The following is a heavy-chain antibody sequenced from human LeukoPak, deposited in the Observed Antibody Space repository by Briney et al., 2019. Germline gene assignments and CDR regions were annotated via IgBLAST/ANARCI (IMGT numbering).Heavy chain of an antibody. D-gene: IGHD1-26*01. J-gene: IGHJ6*03. CDR2: ISTSSSYI. V-gene: IGHV3-21*01. CDR3: ARATWDPNYYYYMDV. CDR1: GFTFSSYW. Sequence: PGGSLRLSCAASGFTFSSYWMHWVRQVPGKGLEWVSSISTSSSYIYYADSVKGRFTISRDNARNSLYLQMNSLRAEDTAVYYCARATWDPNYYYYMDVWGKGTTVTISS.